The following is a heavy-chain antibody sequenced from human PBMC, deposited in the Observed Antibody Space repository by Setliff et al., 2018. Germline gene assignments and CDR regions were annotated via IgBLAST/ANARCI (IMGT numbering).Heavy chain of an antibody. CDR3: ARSFDSGFYHQRDAYDI. V-gene: IGHV1-69*13. J-gene: IGHJ3*02. Sequence: SVKVSCKASGGTFRSDGFNWVRQAPGQGLEWMGRIIPVFRTAKYAQKFQGRVTITADESTRTAYMELSSVRFEDTAVYYCARSFDSGFYHQRDAYDIWGRGTLVTVSS. CDR1: GGTFRSDG. CDR2: IIPVFRTA. D-gene: IGHD5-12*01.